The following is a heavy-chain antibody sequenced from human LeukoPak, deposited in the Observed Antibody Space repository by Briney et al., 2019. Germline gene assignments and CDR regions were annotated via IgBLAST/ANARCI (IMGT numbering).Heavy chain of an antibody. CDR1: GDSISTPHW. D-gene: IGHD4-17*01. J-gene: IGHJ3*02. V-gene: IGHV4-4*02. CDR3: ARLNADYGYYGPHDAFDI. CDR2: IFHSGRV. Sequence: ETLSLTCDVSGDSISTPHWWSWVRQPPGEGLEWIGEIFHSGRVNYIPSLQSRVTISLDKSKNQISLEVNSVTAADTAVYYCARLNADYGYYGPHDAFDIWGQGTLVAVS.